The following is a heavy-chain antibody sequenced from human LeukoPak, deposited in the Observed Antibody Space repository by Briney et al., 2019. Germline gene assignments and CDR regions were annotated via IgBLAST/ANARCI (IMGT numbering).Heavy chain of an antibody. Sequence: SETLSLTCAVSGHSISSSNWWGWIRQPPGKGLEWIGYIYYSGSTYYNPSLKSRVTMSVDTSKNQFSLKLSSVTAVDTAVYYCARSFGYSYGYFDYWGQGTLVTVSS. V-gene: IGHV4-28*01. J-gene: IGHJ4*02. D-gene: IGHD5-18*01. CDR3: ARSFGYSYGYFDY. CDR2: IYYSGST. CDR1: GHSISSSNW.